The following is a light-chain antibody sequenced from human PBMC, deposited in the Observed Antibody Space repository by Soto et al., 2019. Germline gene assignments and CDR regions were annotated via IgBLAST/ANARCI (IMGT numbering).Light chain of an antibody. CDR3: QQYGSSRS. J-gene: IGKJ3*01. V-gene: IGKV3-20*01. Sequence: EIVSTQSPGTLSLSPGERATLSCRVSQSVSSSSLAWYQQKPGQAPRLLIFGASSRATGVPDRFSGSGSGTDFTLTISRLEPEDFAMYYCQQYGSSRSFGPGTKVDI. CDR1: QSVSSSS. CDR2: GAS.